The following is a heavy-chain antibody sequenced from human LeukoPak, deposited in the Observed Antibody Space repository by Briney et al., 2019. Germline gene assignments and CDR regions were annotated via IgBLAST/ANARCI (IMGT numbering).Heavy chain of an antibody. CDR1: GYTFTSYG. Sequence: ASVKVSCKASGYTFTSYGISWVRQAPGQGREWVGWIRGDNGNTNYAQKLQGRVTMTTDTSTSTAYMELRSLGSDETAVYYCARVDLLTGYYFFDYWGQGTLVTVSS. J-gene: IGHJ4*02. D-gene: IGHD3-9*01. CDR2: IRGDNGNT. CDR3: ARVDLLTGYYFFDY. V-gene: IGHV1-18*01.